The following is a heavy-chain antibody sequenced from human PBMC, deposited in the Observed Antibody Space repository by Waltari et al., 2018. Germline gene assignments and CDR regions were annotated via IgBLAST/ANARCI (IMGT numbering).Heavy chain of an antibody. D-gene: IGHD5-18*01. J-gene: IGHJ4*02. CDR2: INHSGAA. V-gene: IGHV4-34*01. CDR1: GGSFSGNN. CDR3: ARGPDRAKAGID. Sequence: QVQLQQWGAGLLKPSETLSLTCAVYGGSFSGNNWNWIRQPPGKGLEWIGEINHSGAAPYNPSLTSRVTISIDTSKNQFSLKLNSVTAADTAVYYCARGPDRAKAGIDWGQGTLVTVSS.